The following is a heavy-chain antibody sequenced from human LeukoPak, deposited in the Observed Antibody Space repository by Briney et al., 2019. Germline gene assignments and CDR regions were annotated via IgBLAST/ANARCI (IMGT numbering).Heavy chain of an antibody. CDR1: GFTLGRYI. D-gene: IGHD1-26*01. J-gene: IGHJ6*03. CDR3: ARDPYSGSYGNYYYYFMDV. V-gene: IGHV3-21*01. Sequence: GGSLRLSCIASGFTLGRYIMNWVRQAPGKGLEWVASISNDSRYIYYSDSVKGRFTISRDNAKNSLYLQMNSLRAEDTAVYYCARDPYSGSYGNYYYYFMDVWGKGTTVTISS. CDR2: ISNDSRYI.